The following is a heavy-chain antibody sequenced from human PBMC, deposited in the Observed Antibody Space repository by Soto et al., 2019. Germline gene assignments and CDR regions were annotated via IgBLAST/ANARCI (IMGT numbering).Heavy chain of an antibody. CDR1: GYTFTRYG. J-gene: IGHJ6*02. CDR3: GDDEGAPCYHAGVDV. V-gene: IGHV1-18*01. CDR2: ISRYNGDT. Sequence: GASVKVSCKASGYTFTRYGISWVRQAPGQGLEWMGWISRYNGDTNYAQKFQGRVTMSVDTSTTTAFMALKSWTSDDWRVYYYGDDEGAPCYHAGVDVWG. D-gene: IGHD2-15*01.